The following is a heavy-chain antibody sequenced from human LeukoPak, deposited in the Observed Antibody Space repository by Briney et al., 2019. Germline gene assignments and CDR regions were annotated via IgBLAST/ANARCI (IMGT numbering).Heavy chain of an antibody. CDR3: ARDLIAVAGTGGFDY. J-gene: IGHJ4*02. CDR2: ISSSGSTI. D-gene: IGHD6-19*01. CDR1: GFTFSSYW. Sequence: GSLRLSCAASGFTFSSYWMHWVRQAPGKGLEWVSYISSSGSTIYYADSVKGRFTISRDNAKSSLYLQMNSLRAEDTAVYYCARDLIAVAGTGGFDYWGQGTLVTVSS. V-gene: IGHV3-48*04.